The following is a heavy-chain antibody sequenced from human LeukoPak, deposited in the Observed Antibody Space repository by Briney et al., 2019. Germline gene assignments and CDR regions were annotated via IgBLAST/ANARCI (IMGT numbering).Heavy chain of an antibody. Sequence: ASVKVSCKASGYTFTGYYMHWVRQAPGQGLEWMGWINPNSGGTNYAQKFQGRVTMTRDTSITTAYMELNRLRSDDTAVYYCARDTAMVTYWFDPWGQGTLVTVSS. CDR3: ARDTAMVTYWFDP. D-gene: IGHD5-18*01. V-gene: IGHV1-2*02. CDR2: INPNSGGT. J-gene: IGHJ5*02. CDR1: GYTFTGYY.